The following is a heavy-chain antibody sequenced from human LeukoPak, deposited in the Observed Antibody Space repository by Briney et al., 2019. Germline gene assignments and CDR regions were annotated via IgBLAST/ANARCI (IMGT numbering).Heavy chain of an antibody. D-gene: IGHD2-2*01. CDR1: GFTFNSYS. J-gene: IGHJ4*02. Sequence: GGSLRLSCAASGFTFNSYSMNWVRQAPGKGLEWVAFIRYDGSNKYYADSVKGRFTISRDNSKNTLYLQMNSLRAEDTAVYYCAKDSCSSTSCYPEGDYWGQGTLVTVSS. CDR2: IRYDGSNK. CDR3: AKDSCSSTSCYPEGDY. V-gene: IGHV3-30*02.